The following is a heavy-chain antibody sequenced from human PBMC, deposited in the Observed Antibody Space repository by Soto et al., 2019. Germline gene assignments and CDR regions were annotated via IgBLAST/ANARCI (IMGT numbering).Heavy chain of an antibody. CDR1: GFTFSTYG. CDR3: ARGGYCSGGSCYSRGNDY. J-gene: IGHJ4*02. D-gene: IGHD2-15*01. CDR2: IWYDGTNK. Sequence: QVQLVESGGGVVQPGRSLRLSCAASGFTFSTYGMHWVRQAPGKGLEWLAVIWYDGTNKYYADSVKGRFTISRDNSKNTLYLQMNSLRVEDTAVYYCARGGYCSGGSCYSRGNDYWGQGTLVSVSS. V-gene: IGHV3-33*01.